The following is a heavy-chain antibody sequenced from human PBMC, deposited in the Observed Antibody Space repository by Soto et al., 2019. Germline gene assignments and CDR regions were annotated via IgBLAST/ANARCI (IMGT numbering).Heavy chain of an antibody. CDR2: IYPGDSDT. CDR1: GYSFANYW. Sequence: GESLKISCQGSGYSFANYWIAWVRQMPGKGLEWVGVIYPGDSDTRYSPSFRGQVTISADKSISHVYLQWSSLKASDTAMYYCARNRLRQYYYGMDVWGQGTSVTVSS. V-gene: IGHV5-51*01. D-gene: IGHD3-10*01. CDR3: ARNRLRQYYYGMDV. J-gene: IGHJ6*02.